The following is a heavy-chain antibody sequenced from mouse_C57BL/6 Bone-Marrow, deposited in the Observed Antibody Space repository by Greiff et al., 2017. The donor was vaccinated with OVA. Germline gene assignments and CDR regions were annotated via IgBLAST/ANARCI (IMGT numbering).Heavy chain of an antibody. CDR2: IDPAHGNT. CDR3: AERGY. Sequence: EVQLQQSVAELVRPGASVKLSCTASGFNIKNTYMPWVKQRPEQGLEWIGRIDPAHGNTKYAPKFQGKATITADTSSNTAYLQLISLTSEDTAIYYCAERGYWGQGTTLTVSS. V-gene: IGHV14-3*01. J-gene: IGHJ2*01. CDR1: GFNIKNTY.